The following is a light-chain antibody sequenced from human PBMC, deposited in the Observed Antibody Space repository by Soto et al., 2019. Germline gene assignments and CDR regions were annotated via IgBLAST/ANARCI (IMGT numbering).Light chain of an antibody. Sequence: QSALTQPASVSGSPGQSITISCTGTSSDVGGYDHASWYQQHPGKAPKLIIYDVNIRPSGVSNRFSGSKSGNTASLAVSGLQAEDEADYYCSSYTSRDTLVFGGGTKLTVL. CDR2: DVN. CDR3: SSYTSRDTLV. J-gene: IGLJ3*02. V-gene: IGLV2-14*03. CDR1: SSDVGGYDH.